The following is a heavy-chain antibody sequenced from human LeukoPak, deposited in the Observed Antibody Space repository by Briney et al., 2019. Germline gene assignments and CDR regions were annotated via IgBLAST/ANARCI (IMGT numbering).Heavy chain of an antibody. Sequence: ASVKVSCKASGYTFTSYDINWVRQATGQGLEWMGWMNPNSGNTGYAQKFQGRVTITRNTSISTAYMELSSLRSEDTAVYYCARQRFLEWPWDYYYYMDVWGKGTTVTVSS. D-gene: IGHD3-3*01. J-gene: IGHJ6*03. CDR3: ARQRFLEWPWDYYYYMDV. CDR1: GYTFTSYD. V-gene: IGHV1-8*03. CDR2: MNPNSGNT.